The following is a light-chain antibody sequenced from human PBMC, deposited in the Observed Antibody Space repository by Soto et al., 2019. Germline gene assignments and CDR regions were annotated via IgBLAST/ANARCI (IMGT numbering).Light chain of an antibody. Sequence: HSALTQPASVSGSPGQSITISCTGTSSDVGGYNYVSWYQQHPGKAPKLMMYEVSNRPSGVSNRFSGSKSGNTASLTISGLQAEDEAYYYCRSYTSSSTLVFGGGTKLAVL. CDR3: RSYTSSSTLV. V-gene: IGLV2-14*01. CDR2: EVS. J-gene: IGLJ3*02. CDR1: SSDVGGYNY.